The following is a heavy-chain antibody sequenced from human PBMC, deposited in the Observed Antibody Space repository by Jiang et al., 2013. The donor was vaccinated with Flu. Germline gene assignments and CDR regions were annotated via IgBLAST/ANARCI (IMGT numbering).Heavy chain of an antibody. Sequence: QLLESGGGLVKPGGSLRLSCAASGFTFSSYSMNWVRQAPGKGLEWVSSISSSSSYIYYADSVKGRFTISRDNAKNSLYLQMNSLRAEDTAVYYCARGDGTREWCFDYWGQGTLVTVSS. D-gene: IGHD3-3*01. V-gene: IGHV3-21*01. CDR3: ARGDGTREWCFDY. CDR2: ISSSSSYI. CDR1: GFTFSSYS. J-gene: IGHJ4*02.